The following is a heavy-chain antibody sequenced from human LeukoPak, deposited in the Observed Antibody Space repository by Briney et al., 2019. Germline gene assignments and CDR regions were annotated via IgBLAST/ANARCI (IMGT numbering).Heavy chain of an antibody. CDR2: IYHSGST. CDR3: ARASHWNQLHYFDY. J-gene: IGHJ4*02. V-gene: IGHV4-4*02. D-gene: IGHD1-1*01. CDR1: GGSISSSNW. Sequence: SETLSLTCAVSGGSISSSNWWSWVRPPPGKGLEWIGEIYHSGSTNYNPSLKSRVTISLDKSKNQFSLNLTSVTAADTAVYYCARASHWNQLHYFDYWGQGTLVTVSS.